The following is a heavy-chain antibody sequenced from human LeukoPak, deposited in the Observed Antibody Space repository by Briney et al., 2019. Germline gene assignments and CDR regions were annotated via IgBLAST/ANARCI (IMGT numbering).Heavy chain of an antibody. V-gene: IGHV1-2*06. CDR3: ARDYSSPFVPGDY. D-gene: IGHD6-13*01. CDR2: INPDSGGT. CDR1: GYTFTGYS. Sequence: GASVKVSCKASGYTFTGYSMHWVRQAPGQGLEWMGRINPDSGGTNYAQKFQGRVTMSRDTSISTAYMELSRLRSDDTAVYYCARDYSSPFVPGDYWGQGTLVTVSS. J-gene: IGHJ4*02.